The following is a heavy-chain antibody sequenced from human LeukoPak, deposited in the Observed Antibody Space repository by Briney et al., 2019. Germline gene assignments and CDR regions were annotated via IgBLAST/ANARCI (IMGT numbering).Heavy chain of an antibody. J-gene: IGHJ4*02. CDR1: GFTFSTYT. CDR2: ISSSSTYT. CDR3: ARNIAATSPLDY. V-gene: IGHV3-21*01. Sequence: GGSLRLSCAASGFTFSTYTMNWVRLAPGKGLEWVSSISSSSTYTYYADSVKGRFTISRDNAKNSLYLQMNSLRAEDTAVYYCARNIAATSPLDYWGQGTLVTVSS. D-gene: IGHD6-13*01.